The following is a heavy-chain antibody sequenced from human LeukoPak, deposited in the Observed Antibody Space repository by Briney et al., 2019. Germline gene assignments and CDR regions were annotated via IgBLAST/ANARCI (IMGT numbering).Heavy chain of an antibody. CDR2: IYYSGST. D-gene: IGHD2-2*02. Sequence: SETLSLTCTVSGDSISSYYWSWIRQPPGKGLEWIGYIYYSGSTNYNPSLKSRVTMSVDTSKNHFSLKLSSVTAADTAVYYCARVDIVLVPAIIPGGGWFDPWGQGTLVTVSS. CDR3: ARVDIVLVPAIIPGGGWFDP. V-gene: IGHV4-59*01. J-gene: IGHJ5*02. CDR1: GDSISSYY.